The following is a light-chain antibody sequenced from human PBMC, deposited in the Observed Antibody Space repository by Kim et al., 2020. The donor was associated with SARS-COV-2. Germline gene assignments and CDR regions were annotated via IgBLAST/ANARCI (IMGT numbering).Light chain of an antibody. V-gene: IGKV3-15*01. Sequence: EIVLTQSPATLSVSPGESATLSCRASQTVSGTLAWYQERPGQAPRLLSYGASTRAPGIPARFSGSGSGTEFTLTISNLQSEDFAVYYCQQYHKWPPITFGHGTRLEIK. CDR3: QQYHKWPPIT. J-gene: IGKJ5*01. CDR1: QTVSGT. CDR2: GAS.